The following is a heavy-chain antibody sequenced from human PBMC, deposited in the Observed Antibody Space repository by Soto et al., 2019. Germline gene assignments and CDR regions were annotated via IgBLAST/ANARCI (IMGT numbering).Heavy chain of an antibody. CDR3: ARDQVTIFGVVIGAHYYYYGMDV. Sequence: GGSLRLSCAASGFTFSSYGMHWVRQAPGKGLEWVAVIWYDGSNKYYADSVKGRFTISRDNSKNTLYLQMNSLRAEDTAVYYCARDQVTIFGVVIGAHYYYYGMDVWGQGTTVTVSS. D-gene: IGHD3-3*01. J-gene: IGHJ6*02. V-gene: IGHV3-33*01. CDR1: GFTFSSYG. CDR2: IWYDGSNK.